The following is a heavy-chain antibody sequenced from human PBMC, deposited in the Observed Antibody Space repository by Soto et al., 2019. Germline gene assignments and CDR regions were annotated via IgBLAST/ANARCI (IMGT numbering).Heavy chain of an antibody. CDR3: AKLVVAATHDAFDI. V-gene: IGHV3-30*18. CDR1: GFTFSSYC. Sequence: GGSLILSCAASGFTFSSYCMHWVRQAPGKGLEWVAVISYDGSNKYYADSVKGRFTIPRDNSKNTLYLQMNSLRAEDTAVYYCAKLVVAATHDAFDIWGQGTMVTVSS. D-gene: IGHD2-15*01. CDR2: ISYDGSNK. J-gene: IGHJ3*02.